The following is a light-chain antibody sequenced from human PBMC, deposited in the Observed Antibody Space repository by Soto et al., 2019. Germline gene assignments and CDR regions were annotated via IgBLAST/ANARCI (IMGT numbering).Light chain of an antibody. CDR3: CSHAGSYTYV. J-gene: IGLJ1*01. Sequence: SVLTPPRSVSGSPGQSLTISCTGTSSDVGGYNYVSWYQQYPGKVPKLMIYDVTKRPSGVPDRFSGSKSGNTASLTISGLQAEDEADYYCCSHAGSYTYVFGTGTKVTVL. CDR1: SSDVGGYNY. CDR2: DVT. V-gene: IGLV2-11*01.